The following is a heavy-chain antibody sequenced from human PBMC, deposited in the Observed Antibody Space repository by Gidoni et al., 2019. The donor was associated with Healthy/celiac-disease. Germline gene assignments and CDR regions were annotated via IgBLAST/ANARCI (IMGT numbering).Heavy chain of an antibody. D-gene: IGHD5-18*01. V-gene: IGHV3-30*02. CDR3: AKDRRIQLGYFDL. Sequence: QVQLVESGGGVVQPGGSLSLSCAASGLTFSSYGLHWVRQAPGKGLEWVAFIRYDGSNKYYADSVKGRFTISRDNSKNTLYLQMNSLRAEDTAVYYCAKDRRIQLGYFDLWGRGTLVTVSS. CDR2: IRYDGSNK. J-gene: IGHJ2*01. CDR1: GLTFSSYG.